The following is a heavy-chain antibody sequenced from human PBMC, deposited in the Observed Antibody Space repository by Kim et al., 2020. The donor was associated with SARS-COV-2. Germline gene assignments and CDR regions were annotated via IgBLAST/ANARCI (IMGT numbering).Heavy chain of an antibody. V-gene: IGHV4-61*01. D-gene: IGHD3-9*01. CDR1: GGSVSSSSSY. Sequence: SETLSLTCTVSGGSVSSSSSYWSWIRQPPGKGLEWIGYIYYSGSPNYNPSLKSRVTISVDASENQFSLNLSSVTAADTAVYYCARVTYYDLLTGYYLLDYWGQRTLVTVSS. J-gene: IGHJ4*02. CDR2: IYYSGSP. CDR3: ARVTYYDLLTGYYLLDY.